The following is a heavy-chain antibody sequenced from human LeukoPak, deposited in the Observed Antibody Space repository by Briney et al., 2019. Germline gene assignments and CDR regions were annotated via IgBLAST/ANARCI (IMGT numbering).Heavy chain of an antibody. CDR3: AKAHSYGTRRNY. Sequence: PGGPLKLSCAAFGSPFTSMAMTGSRQAPGKGWDWFSAISGSGGSTYYADSVKGRFTISRDNSKNTLYLQMNSLRAEDTAVYYCAKAHSYGTRRNYWGQGTLVTVSS. V-gene: IGHV3-23*01. CDR2: ISGSGGST. J-gene: IGHJ4*02. CDR1: GSPFTSMA. D-gene: IGHD5-18*01.